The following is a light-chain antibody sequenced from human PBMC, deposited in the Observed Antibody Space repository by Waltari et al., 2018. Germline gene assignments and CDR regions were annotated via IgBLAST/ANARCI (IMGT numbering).Light chain of an antibody. J-gene: IGKJ4*01. CDR2: KAS. CDR3: QQGYNMPLT. CDR1: QAISNN. V-gene: IGKV1-6*01. Sequence: IQLTQSPSSLSASVGDRVTITCRASQAISNNLACYQQKSGKVPYLLIYKASTLQTGVPSRFSGSGSGTDFTLTISSLQPEDFATYYCQQGYNMPLTFGGGTKMEIK.